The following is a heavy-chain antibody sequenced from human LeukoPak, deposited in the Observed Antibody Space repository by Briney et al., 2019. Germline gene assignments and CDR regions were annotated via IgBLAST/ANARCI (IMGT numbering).Heavy chain of an antibody. J-gene: IGHJ4*02. CDR2: INPNSGGT. Sequence: ASVKVSCKASGYIFTDYYMHWVRQAPGQELGWMGRINPNSGGTNYAQKFQGRVTMTRDTSISTAYTELSSLRSEDTAVYYCARSEDAELRYCSSPCPYYFDYWGQGTLVTVSS. CDR3: ARSEDAELRYCSSPCPYYFDY. D-gene: IGHD2-2*01. V-gene: IGHV1/OR15-1*01. CDR1: GYIFTDYY.